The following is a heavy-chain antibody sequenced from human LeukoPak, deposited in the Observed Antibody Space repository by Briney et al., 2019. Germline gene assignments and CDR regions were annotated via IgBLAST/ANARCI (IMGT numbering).Heavy chain of an antibody. CDR3: AVRGYSSSSGSNWFDP. Sequence: SGPTLVKPTQTLTLTCTFSGLSLSTSGVGVGWIRQPPGKALEWLALIYWNDDKRYSPFLKSRVTITKDTSKNQVVLTMTNMDPVDTATYYCAVRGYSSSSGSNWFDPWGQGTLVTVSS. V-gene: IGHV2-5*01. CDR2: IYWNDDK. CDR1: GLSLSTSGVG. D-gene: IGHD6-6*01. J-gene: IGHJ5*02.